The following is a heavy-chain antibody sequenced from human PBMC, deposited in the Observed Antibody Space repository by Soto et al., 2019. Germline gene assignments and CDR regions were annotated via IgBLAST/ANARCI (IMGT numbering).Heavy chain of an antibody. V-gene: IGHV3-30*18. J-gene: IGHJ3*01. CDR2: VSQDGTVQ. CDR3: AKEFQRDVHAFDL. Sequence: GGSLRLSCEATGVNIGGYGMHWIRQAPGRGLEWVAVVSQDGTVQRYLDAVKGRFYISRDNPKNTVFLQMYRLSAEDTAVYFCAKEFQRDVHAFDLWGQGTVVIV. CDR1: GVNIGGYG.